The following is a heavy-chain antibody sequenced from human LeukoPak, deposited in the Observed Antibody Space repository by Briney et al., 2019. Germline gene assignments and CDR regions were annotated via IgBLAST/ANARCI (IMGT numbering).Heavy chain of an antibody. D-gene: IGHD3-22*01. V-gene: IGHV3-30*03. CDR3: ARDGLEYYYDSSGYSQYYFDY. CDR1: GFTFSSYG. CDR2: ISYDGSNK. J-gene: IGHJ4*02. Sequence: GGTLRLSCAASGFTFSSYGMHWVRQAPGKGLEWVAVISYDGSNKYYADSVKGRFTISRDNSKNTLYLQMNSLRAEDTAVYYCARDGLEYYYDSSGYSQYYFDYWGQGTLVTVSS.